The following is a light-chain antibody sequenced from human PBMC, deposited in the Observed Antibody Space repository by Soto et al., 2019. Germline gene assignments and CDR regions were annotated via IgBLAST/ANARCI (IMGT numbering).Light chain of an antibody. CDR2: GAS. CDR1: QGVTSY. V-gene: IGKV3-20*01. J-gene: IGKJ1*01. Sequence: EIVLTQSPATLSLSPGERATLSCRASQGVTSYLAWFQQKPGQAPRLLIYGASSRATGIPDRFSGSGSGTDFTLTISRLEPEDFAVYYCQQYGSSPGTFGQGTKVDIK. CDR3: QQYGSSPGT.